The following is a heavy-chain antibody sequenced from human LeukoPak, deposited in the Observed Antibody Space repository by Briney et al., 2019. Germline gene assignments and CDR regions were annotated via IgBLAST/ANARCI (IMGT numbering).Heavy chain of an antibody. D-gene: IGHD2-2*01. V-gene: IGHV3-11*01. CDR2: ISSSGSTI. CDR3: ARAHDVPPYYYYYGMDV. CDR1: GFTFSDYY. J-gene: IGHJ6*02. Sequence: PGGSLRLSCAASGFTFSDYYMSWIRQAPGKGLEWVSYISSSGSTIYYADPVKGRFTISRDNAKNSLYLQMNSLRAEDTAVYYCARAHDVPPYYYYYGMDVWGQGTTVTVSS.